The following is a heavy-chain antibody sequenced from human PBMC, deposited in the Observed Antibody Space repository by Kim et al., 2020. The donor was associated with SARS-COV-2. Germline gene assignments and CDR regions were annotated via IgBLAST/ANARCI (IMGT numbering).Heavy chain of an antibody. CDR3: ARGKGPYGWFDP. CDR1: GFTVSSYW. V-gene: IGHV3-74*01. Sequence: GGSLRLSCAASGFTVSSYWMHWVRHAPGKGLIWVSRISDDGTPTFYADSVKGRFTISRDSATNTLFLQMNSLRVEDTGVYFCARGKGPYGWFDPWGQGTLVTVSS. J-gene: IGHJ5*02. CDR2: ISDDGTPT. D-gene: IGHD4-17*01.